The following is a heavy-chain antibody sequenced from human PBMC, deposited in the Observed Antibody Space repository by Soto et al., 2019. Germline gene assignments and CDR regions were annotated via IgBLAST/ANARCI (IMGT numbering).Heavy chain of an antibody. CDR2: ISYDGSNK. CDR3: AKEGYYYDSSGYAKIDAFDI. Sequence: GGSLGLCCAASVVTFSSYGMHGVRQAPGKGLEWVAVISYDGSNKYYADSVKGRFTISRDNSKNTLYLQMNSLRAEDTAVYYCAKEGYYYDSSGYAKIDAFDIWGQGTMVTVSS. J-gene: IGHJ3*02. D-gene: IGHD3-22*01. V-gene: IGHV3-30*18. CDR1: VVTFSSYG.